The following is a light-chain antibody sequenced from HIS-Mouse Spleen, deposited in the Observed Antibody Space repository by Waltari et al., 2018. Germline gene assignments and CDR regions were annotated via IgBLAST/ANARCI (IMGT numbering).Light chain of an antibody. V-gene: IGLV3-21*02. J-gene: IGLJ2*01. CDR2: DDS. Sequence: SYVLTQPPSVSVAPGQTARITCGGNNIGSKSVHWYQQKPGQAPVLVVYDDSDRPSGIPGRFSGSNSGNTATLTISRVEAGYEDDYYCQVWDSSSDHVVFGGGTKLTVL. CDR1: NIGSKS. CDR3: QVWDSSSDHVV.